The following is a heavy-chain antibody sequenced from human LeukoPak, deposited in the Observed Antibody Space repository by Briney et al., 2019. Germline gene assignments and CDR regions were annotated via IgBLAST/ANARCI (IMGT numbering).Heavy chain of an antibody. V-gene: IGHV1-2*02. D-gene: IGHD6-13*01. CDR2: INPETGGT. Sequence: ASVKVSCKASGYTFIGYYMHWVRQAPGQGLEWMGSINPETGGTNYARKFQGRVTMTTDTTISTAYMQLSRLRSDDTAVYYCASGLNSRSSSCWGQGTRVTVSS. CDR1: GYTFIGYY. J-gene: IGHJ4*02. CDR3: ASGLNSRSSSC.